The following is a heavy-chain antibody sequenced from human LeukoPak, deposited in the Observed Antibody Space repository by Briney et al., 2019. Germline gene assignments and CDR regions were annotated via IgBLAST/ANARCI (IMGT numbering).Heavy chain of an antibody. J-gene: IGHJ4*02. CDR1: GFTFSSYA. V-gene: IGHV3-48*03. CDR3: VRDPGITGTSY. CDR2: ISGSGSTR. D-gene: IGHD1-20*01. Sequence: GGSLRLSCAASGFTFSSYAMNWVRQAPGKGLEWVSYISGSGSTRYYTDSVKGRFTISRDNAKNSLYLQMNSLRAEDTAVYYCVRDPGITGTSYWGQGTLVTVSS.